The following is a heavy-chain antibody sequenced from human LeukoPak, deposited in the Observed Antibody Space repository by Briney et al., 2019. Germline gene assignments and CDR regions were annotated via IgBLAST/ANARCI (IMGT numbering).Heavy chain of an antibody. CDR1: GFTFHDYA. V-gene: IGHV3-23*01. CDR3: AKGFFGSGSFPHNFDY. J-gene: IGHJ4*02. D-gene: IGHD3-10*01. CDR2: VRGNGDST. Sequence: GSLKISCAASGFTFHDYAMHWVRQAPGKGLEWVAIVRGNGDSTHYADSVKGRFTISRDNSKNMLYLQMNSLRDEDTAVYYCAKGFFGSGSFPHNFDYWGQGTLVTVSS.